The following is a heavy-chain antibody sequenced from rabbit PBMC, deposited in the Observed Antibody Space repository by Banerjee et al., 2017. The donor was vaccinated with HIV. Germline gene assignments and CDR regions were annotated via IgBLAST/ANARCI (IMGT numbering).Heavy chain of an antibody. J-gene: IGHJ4*01. D-gene: IGHD7-1*01. CDR1: GFSFSSAYD. Sequence: QEQLEESGGDLVKPEGSLTLTCTASGFSFSSAYDMCWVRQAPGKGLEWIGYIYTGSGTTDYASWAKGRFTITRSTSLNTVTLQMTYLTGADTATYFCARDLTGVTGWNFNLWGPGTLVTVS. CDR2: IYTGSGTT. CDR3: ARDLTGVTGWNFNL. V-gene: IGHV1S45*01.